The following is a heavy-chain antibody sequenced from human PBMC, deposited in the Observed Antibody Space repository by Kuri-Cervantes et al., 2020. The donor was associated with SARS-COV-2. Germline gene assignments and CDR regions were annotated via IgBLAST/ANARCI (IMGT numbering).Heavy chain of an antibody. Sequence: SETLSLTCTVSGGSISSGSYYWSWIRQPPGKGLEWIGSMYHTGINYLNPSLKSRVTISIDTSKNQFSLTLTSVTAADTAMYFCVRDVLTMVGVVTEWFDPWGQGTLVTVSS. CDR1: GGSISSGSYY. V-gene: IGHV4-39*07. J-gene: IGHJ5*02. CDR2: MYHTGIN. CDR3: VRDVLTMVGVVTEWFDP. D-gene: IGHD3-22*01.